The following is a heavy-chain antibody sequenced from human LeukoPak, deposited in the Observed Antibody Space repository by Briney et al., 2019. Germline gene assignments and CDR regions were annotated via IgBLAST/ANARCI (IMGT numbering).Heavy chain of an antibody. CDR3: ARNSSSGGGYFDY. J-gene: IGHJ4*02. Sequence: KPSETLSLTYTVSGGSISSSSYYWGWIRQPPGKGLEWIGSIYYSGSTYYNPSLKSRVTTSVDTSKNQFSLKLSSVTAADTAVYYCARNSSSGGGYFDYWGQGTLVTVSS. V-gene: IGHV4-39*01. CDR2: IYYSGST. CDR1: GGSISSSSYY. D-gene: IGHD6-6*01.